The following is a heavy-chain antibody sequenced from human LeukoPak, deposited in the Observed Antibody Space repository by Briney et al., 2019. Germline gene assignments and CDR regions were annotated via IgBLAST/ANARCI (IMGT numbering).Heavy chain of an antibody. CDR1: GFTFSSYG. V-gene: IGHV3-30*18. Sequence: PGGSLRLSCEVSGFTFSSYGMHWVRQAPGKGLEWVAVISYDGSNKYYADSVKGRFTISRDNSKNTLYLQMNSLRAEDTAVYYCAKDLPFIAVAGTFDYWGQGTLVTVSS. D-gene: IGHD6-19*01. CDR3: AKDLPFIAVAGTFDY. J-gene: IGHJ4*02. CDR2: ISYDGSNK.